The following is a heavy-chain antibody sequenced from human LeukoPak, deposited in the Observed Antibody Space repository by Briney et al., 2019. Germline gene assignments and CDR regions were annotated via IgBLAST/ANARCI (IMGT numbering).Heavy chain of an antibody. V-gene: IGHV4-39*07. D-gene: IGHD3-22*01. J-gene: IGHJ4*02. CDR2: IYYSGST. Sequence: PSETLSLTCTVSGGSISSSSYYWGWLRQPPGTGLEWIGSIYYSGSTYYNPSLKSRVTISVDTSKNQFSLKLSAVTAADTAVYYCARDMGGYSYYWGQGTLVTVSP. CDR3: ARDMGGYSYY. CDR1: GGSISSSSYY.